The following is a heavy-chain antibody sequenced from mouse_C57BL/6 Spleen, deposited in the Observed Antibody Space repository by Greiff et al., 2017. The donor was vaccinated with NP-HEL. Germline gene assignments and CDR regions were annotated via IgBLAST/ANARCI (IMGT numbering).Heavy chain of an antibody. CDR1: GYTFTSYW. V-gene: IGHV1-7*01. CDR2: INPSSGYT. Sequence: VQLQQSGAELAKPGASVKLSCKASGYTFTSYWMHWVKQRPGQGLEWIGYINPSSGYTKYNQKFKDKATLTADKSSSTAYMQLSSLTYEDSAVYYCAREVYDYDVKDGYWGQGTTLTVSS. J-gene: IGHJ2*01. D-gene: IGHD2-4*01. CDR3: AREVYDYDVKDGY.